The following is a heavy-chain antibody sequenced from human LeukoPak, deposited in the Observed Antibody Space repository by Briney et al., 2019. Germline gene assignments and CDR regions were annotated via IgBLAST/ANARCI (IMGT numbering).Heavy chain of an antibody. D-gene: IGHD6-13*01. CDR2: VSGGGGTT. CDR3: AKGMSSSWTYNHFDC. Sequence: GGSLRLSCAASGFTFSSFAMSWVRQAPGKGLEWVSGVSGGGGTTSYADSVKGRFTVSRDNSKNTLYLQMNTLRAEDTAMYYCAKGMSSSWTYNHFDCWGQGTLVTVSS. CDR1: GFTFSSFA. J-gene: IGHJ4*02. V-gene: IGHV3-23*01.